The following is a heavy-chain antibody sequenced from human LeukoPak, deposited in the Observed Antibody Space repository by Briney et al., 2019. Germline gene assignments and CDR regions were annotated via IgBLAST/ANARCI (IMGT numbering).Heavy chain of an antibody. J-gene: IGHJ4*02. CDR2: IYSSGST. CDR1: GGSISSYY. CDR3: TRGIYYGSGNYYFDY. Sequence: KPSETLSLTCTVSGGSISSYYWTWIRQPAGKGLEWIGRIYSSGSTNQNPSLKSRVTVSVDTSKNQFSLKLSSVTAADTAIYYCTRGIYYGSGNYYFDYWGQGMLVTVSS. D-gene: IGHD3-10*01. V-gene: IGHV4-4*07.